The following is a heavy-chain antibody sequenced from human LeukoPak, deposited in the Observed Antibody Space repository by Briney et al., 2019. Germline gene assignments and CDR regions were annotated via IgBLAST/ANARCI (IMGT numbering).Heavy chain of an antibody. Sequence: GGSLRLSCAASGFSFSKYWMHWVRQTPGEGLVWVARIKEDGTYTSYADSVKGRFTISRNNPRNTVFLQMNSLRAEDTAVYYCARDFDMGITPGDDFDFWGQGTLVTVSS. D-gene: IGHD3-9*01. V-gene: IGHV3-74*01. CDR1: GFSFSKYW. CDR3: ARDFDMGITPGDDFDF. CDR2: IKEDGTYT. J-gene: IGHJ4*02.